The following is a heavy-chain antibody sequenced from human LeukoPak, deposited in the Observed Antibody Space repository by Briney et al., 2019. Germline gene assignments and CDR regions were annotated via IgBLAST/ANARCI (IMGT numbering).Heavy chain of an antibody. J-gene: IGHJ4*02. D-gene: IGHD6-19*01. CDR1: GFTVSSNY. V-gene: IGHV3-53*01. CDR3: AGSSGWYYFDY. Sequence: PEGSLRLSCAASGFTVSSNYMSWVRQAPGKGLEWVSVIYSGGSTYYADSVKGRFTISRDNSKNTLYLQMNSLRAEDTAVYYCAGSSGWYYFDYWGQGTLVTVSS. CDR2: IYSGGST.